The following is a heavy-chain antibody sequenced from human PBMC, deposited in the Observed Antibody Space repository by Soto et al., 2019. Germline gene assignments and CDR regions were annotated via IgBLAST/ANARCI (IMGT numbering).Heavy chain of an antibody. Sequence: ASVKVSCKAAGYTFTSYGISWVRQAPGQGLEWMGWISAYNGNTNYAQKLRGRVTMTTDTSTSTAYMELRSLRSDDTAVYYCARADVLRFLEWPRPSMDVWGQGTTVTVSS. CDR2: ISAYNGNT. J-gene: IGHJ6*02. D-gene: IGHD3-3*01. CDR3: ARADVLRFLEWPRPSMDV. V-gene: IGHV1-18*01. CDR1: GYTFTSYG.